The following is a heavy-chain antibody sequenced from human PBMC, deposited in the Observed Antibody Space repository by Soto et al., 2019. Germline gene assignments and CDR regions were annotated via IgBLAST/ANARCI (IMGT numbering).Heavy chain of an antibody. CDR2: IYYSGIT. D-gene: IGHD1-26*01. CDR3: ARTSGIFDY. CDR1: GVSISSGGYY. Sequence: QVQLQESGPGLVKPSQTLSLTCTVSGVSISSGGYYWSWIRQHPGKGREWIGYIYYSGITNSNPSLKSRVIISVDTSKNHFSLKLSSVTAADTAVYYCARTSGIFDYWGQGTLVTVSS. J-gene: IGHJ4*02. V-gene: IGHV4-31*03.